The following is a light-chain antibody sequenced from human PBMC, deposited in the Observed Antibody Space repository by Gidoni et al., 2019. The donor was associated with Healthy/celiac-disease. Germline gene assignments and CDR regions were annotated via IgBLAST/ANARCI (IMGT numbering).Light chain of an antibody. CDR1: QSVSSN. V-gene: IGKV3-15*01. CDR3: QQYNNGPT. CDR2: GAS. J-gene: IGKJ1*01. Sequence: EIVMTQSPATLSLSPGERATLSCRASQSVSSNLAWYQQKPGQAPRLLIYGASTRATGIPARFSGSGSGTEFTLTISSLQSEDFAVYYCQQYNNGPTFGQGTKVEIK.